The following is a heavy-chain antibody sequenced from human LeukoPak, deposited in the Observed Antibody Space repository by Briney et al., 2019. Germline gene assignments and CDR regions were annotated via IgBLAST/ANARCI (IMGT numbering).Heavy chain of an antibody. Sequence: HRASVKVSCKASGGTFSSYAISWVRQAPGQGLEWMGGIIPIFGTANYAQKFQGRVTITADESTSTAYMELSSLRSEDTAVYYCARGLYLRRPRAGYCTNGVCYPQVLFLQTGFDYWGQGTLVTVSS. D-gene: IGHD2-8*01. J-gene: IGHJ4*02. V-gene: IGHV1-69*13. CDR2: IIPIFGTA. CDR3: ARGLYLRRPRAGYCTNGVCYPQVLFLQTGFDY. CDR1: GGTFSSYA.